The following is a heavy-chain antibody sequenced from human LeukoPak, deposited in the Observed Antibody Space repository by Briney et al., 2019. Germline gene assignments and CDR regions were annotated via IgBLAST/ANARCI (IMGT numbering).Heavy chain of an antibody. CDR3: ASGGAWFDR. D-gene: IGHD3-16*01. Sequence: SETLSLTCTVSGGSIWRYYWSGIRQPPGKGLEWIGYIYYSGSTNYNPSLKSRVTISVDTSKNQSSLKLSSVTAADTAVYYCASGGAWFDRCGQGTVVTVSS. CDR1: GGSIWRYY. J-gene: IGHJ5*02. CDR2: IYYSGST. V-gene: IGHV4-59*01.